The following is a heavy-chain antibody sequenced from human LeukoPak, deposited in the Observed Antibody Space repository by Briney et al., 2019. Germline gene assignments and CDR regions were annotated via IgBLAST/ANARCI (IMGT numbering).Heavy chain of an antibody. V-gene: IGHV4-59*08. J-gene: IGHJ3*02. CDR1: GGFISSYY. CDR2: IYYSGST. Sequence: SETLSLTCTVSGGFISSYYWSWIRQPPGKGLEWIGYIYYSGSTNYNPSLKSRVTISVDTSKNQFSLKLSSVTAADTAVYYCARAGYSYGYPDAFDIWGQGTMVTVSS. D-gene: IGHD5-18*01. CDR3: ARAGYSYGYPDAFDI.